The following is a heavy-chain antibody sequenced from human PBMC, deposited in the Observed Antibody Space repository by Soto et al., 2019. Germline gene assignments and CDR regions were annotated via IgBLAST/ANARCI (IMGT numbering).Heavy chain of an antibody. CDR3: ARASGYYDILTGYYYFDY. CDR1: GGTFSSYA. Sequence: SVKVSCKASGGTFSSYAISWVRQAPGQGLEWMGGIIPIFGTANYAQKFQGRVTITADESTSTAYMELGSLRSEDTAVYYCARASGYYDILTGYYYFDYWGQGTLVTVSS. V-gene: IGHV1-69*13. CDR2: IIPIFGTA. J-gene: IGHJ4*02. D-gene: IGHD3-9*01.